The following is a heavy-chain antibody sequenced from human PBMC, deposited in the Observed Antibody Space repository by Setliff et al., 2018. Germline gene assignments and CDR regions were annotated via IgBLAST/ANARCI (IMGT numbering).Heavy chain of an antibody. V-gene: IGHV1-69*05. CDR1: GGTFSTYA. CDR3: ARGDFYYYFYMDV. CDR2: IISMFGTT. Sequence: SVKVSCKASGGTFSTYAISWVRQAPGQGLEWMGGIISMFGTTNYAQKFQGRVTITTDKSTSTAYMELSSLRSEDTAIYYCARGDFYYYFYMDVWGKGTTGTV. J-gene: IGHJ6*03.